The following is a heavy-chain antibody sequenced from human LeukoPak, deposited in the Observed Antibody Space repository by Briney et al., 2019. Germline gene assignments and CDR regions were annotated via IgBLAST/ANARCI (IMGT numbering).Heavy chain of an antibody. J-gene: IGHJ4*02. CDR3: ARDGHGDYLFDY. CDR2: ISTSSSTI. D-gene: IGHD4-17*01. CDR1: RFTFSSYS. V-gene: IGHV3-48*02. Sequence: PGGSLRLSCAASRFTFSSYSLNWVRQAPGKGLEWISYISTSSSTIYYADSVKGRFTISRDNAKNSLYLQMNSLRDEDTAVYYCARDGHGDYLFDYWGQGTLVTASS.